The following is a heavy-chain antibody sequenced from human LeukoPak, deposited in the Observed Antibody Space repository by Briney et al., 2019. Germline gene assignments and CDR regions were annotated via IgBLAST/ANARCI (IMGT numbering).Heavy chain of an antibody. CDR1: GGSISSSY. V-gene: IGHV4-59*08. J-gene: IGHJ1*01. CDR3: ATLRYCSGGSCFPKYFQH. CDR2: IFYSGST. Sequence: PSETLSLTCTVSGGSISSSYWSWLRQPPGKGLKWIGYIFYSGSTSYNPSLKSRVTISVGTSKNQFSLKLSSVTAADTAVYYCATLRYCSGGSCFPKYFQHWGQGTLVTVSS. D-gene: IGHD2-15*01.